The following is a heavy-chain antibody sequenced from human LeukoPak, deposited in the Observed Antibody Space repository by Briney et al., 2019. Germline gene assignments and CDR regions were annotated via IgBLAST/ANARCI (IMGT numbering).Heavy chain of an antibody. CDR1: GYTFRYYY. J-gene: IGHJ4*02. Sequence: GASVKVSCKASGYTFRYYYMHWVRQAPGQGLEWMAWGSRNSGATGYARKFQGRVTVTRDTSISTAYMELSSLRSDDTAVYYCVRSYSRAYYHLDYWGQGTLVTVSS. D-gene: IGHD1-26*01. CDR2: GSRNSGAT. V-gene: IGHV1-2*02. CDR3: VRSYSRAYYHLDY.